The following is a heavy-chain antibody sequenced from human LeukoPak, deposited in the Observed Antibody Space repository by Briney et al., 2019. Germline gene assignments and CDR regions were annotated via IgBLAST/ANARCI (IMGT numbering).Heavy chain of an antibody. CDR1: AFTFKNAW. CDR3: TTGRGFLAPLDF. Sequence: GGSLRLSCAASAFTFKNAWMNWVRQAPGKGLEWVGRIKSIPDGGTTDYAAPVEGRFTISRDDSKDTLFLQMNSLNTEDTAVYCCTTGRGFLAPLDFWGQGTLVTVSS. D-gene: IGHD2/OR15-2a*01. V-gene: IGHV3-15*01. J-gene: IGHJ4*02. CDR2: IKSIPDGGTT.